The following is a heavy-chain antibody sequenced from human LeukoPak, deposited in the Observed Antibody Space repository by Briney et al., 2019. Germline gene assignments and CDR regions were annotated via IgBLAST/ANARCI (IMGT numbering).Heavy chain of an antibody. CDR1: GGSFSGYY. V-gene: IGHV4-34*01. Sequence: SETLSLTCAVYGGSFSGYYWSWIRQPPGKGLEWIGEINHSRSTNYNPSLKSRVTISVDTSKNQFSLKLSSVTAADTAVYYCARGKQQLATALDYWGQGTLVTVSS. CDR3: ARGKQQLATALDY. J-gene: IGHJ4*02. D-gene: IGHD6-13*01. CDR2: INHSRST.